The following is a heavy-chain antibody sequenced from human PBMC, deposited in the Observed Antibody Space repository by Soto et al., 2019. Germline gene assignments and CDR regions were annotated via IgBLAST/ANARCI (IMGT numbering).Heavy chain of an antibody. J-gene: IGHJ6*02. Sequence: EVQLLESGGGLVQPGGSLRLSCAASGFTFSDYAMKWVRQAPGKGLEWVSFISGSRGNSTYYADSVKGRFTVSRDNSKNTLYLQMNSLRAEYTAVYYCAKHPYWGVYYYNGMDVWGQGTTVTVSS. V-gene: IGHV3-23*01. CDR2: ISGSRGNST. CDR3: AKHPYWGVYYYNGMDV. CDR1: GFTFSDYA. D-gene: IGHD7-27*01.